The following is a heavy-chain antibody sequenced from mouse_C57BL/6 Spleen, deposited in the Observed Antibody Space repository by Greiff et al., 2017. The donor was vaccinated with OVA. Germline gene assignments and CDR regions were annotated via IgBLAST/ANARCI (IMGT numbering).Heavy chain of an antibody. Sequence: QVQLKQSGAELVKPGASVKISCKASGYAFSSYWMNWVKQRPGKGLEWIGQIYPGDGDTNYNGKFKGKATLTADKSSSTAYMQLSSLTSEDSAVYFCARGLLRGEGYYFDYWGQGTTLTVSS. D-gene: IGHD1-1*01. CDR2: IYPGDGDT. V-gene: IGHV1-80*01. CDR3: ARGLLRGEGYYFDY. J-gene: IGHJ2*01. CDR1: GYAFSSYW.